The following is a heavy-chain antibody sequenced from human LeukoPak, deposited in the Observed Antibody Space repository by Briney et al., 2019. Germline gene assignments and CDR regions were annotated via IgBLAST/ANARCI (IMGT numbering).Heavy chain of an antibody. CDR1: GFTVSSNY. CDR3: ARNRDSSGYDAFDI. V-gene: IGHV3-53*01. J-gene: IGHJ3*02. D-gene: IGHD3-22*01. CDR2: IYRGGST. Sequence: GGSLRLSCAASGFTVSSNYMSWVRQAPGKGLEWVSVIYRGGSTYYADSVKGRFTISRDGSKNTLYLQMNSLRAEDTAVYFCARNRDSSGYDAFDIWGQGTMVSVSS.